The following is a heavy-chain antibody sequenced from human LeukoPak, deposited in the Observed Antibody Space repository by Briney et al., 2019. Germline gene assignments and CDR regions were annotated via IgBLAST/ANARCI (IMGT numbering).Heavy chain of an antibody. V-gene: IGHV3-7*01. CDR3: ARVGGDDYFDY. Sequence: GESLKISCEASGFTFSSYWMSWVRQAPGKGLEWVANIRDDGGEIYYVDSVKGRFTISRDNAKSSLFLQMNSLRAEDTAVYYCARVGGDDYFDYWGQGTLVTVSS. CDR2: IRDDGGEI. D-gene: IGHD4-17*01. CDR1: GFTFSSYW. J-gene: IGHJ4*02.